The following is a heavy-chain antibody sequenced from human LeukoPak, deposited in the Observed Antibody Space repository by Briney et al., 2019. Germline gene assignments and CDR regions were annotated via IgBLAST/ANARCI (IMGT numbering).Heavy chain of an antibody. V-gene: IGHV4-59*08. D-gene: IGHD5-18*01. CDR1: GGSISSYY. CDR2: IYYSGST. Sequence: SETLSLTCTVSGGSISSYYWSWIRQPPGKGLEWIGYIYYSGSTNYNPSLKSRVTISADTSKNQFSLKLSSVTAADTAVYFCARHEGYSYAFAHWGQGTLVTVSS. CDR3: ARHEGYSYAFAH. J-gene: IGHJ5*02.